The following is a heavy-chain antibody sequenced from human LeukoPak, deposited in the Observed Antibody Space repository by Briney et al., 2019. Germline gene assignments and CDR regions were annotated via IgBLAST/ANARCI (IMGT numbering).Heavy chain of an antibody. CDR3: ARDGVHCSSTSCYLSDY. V-gene: IGHV1-2*02. J-gene: IGHJ4*02. CDR1: GYTFTSYG. Sequence: ASVKVSCKASGYTFTSYGISWVRQAPGQGLEWMGWINPNSGGTNYAQKFQGRVTMTRDTSISTAYMGLSRLRSDDTAVYYCARDGVHCSSTSCYLSDYWGQGTLVTVSS. D-gene: IGHD2-2*01. CDR2: INPNSGGT.